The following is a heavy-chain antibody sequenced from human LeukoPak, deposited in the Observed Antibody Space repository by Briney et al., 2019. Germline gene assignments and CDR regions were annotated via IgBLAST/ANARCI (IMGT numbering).Heavy chain of an antibody. CDR2: IYYSGST. CDR1: GGSISSGDYY. Sequence: KPSETLSLTCTVSGGSISSGDYYWSWIRQPPGKGLEWIGYIYYSGSTYYNPSLKSRVTISVDTSKNQFSLKLSSVTAADTAVYYCGREGGYYDSSGYYSLALGYWGQGTLVTVSS. D-gene: IGHD3-22*01. J-gene: IGHJ4*02. V-gene: IGHV4-30-4*01. CDR3: GREGGYYDSSGYYSLALGY.